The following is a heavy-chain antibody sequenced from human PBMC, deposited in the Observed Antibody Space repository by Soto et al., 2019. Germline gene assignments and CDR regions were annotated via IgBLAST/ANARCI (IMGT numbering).Heavy chain of an antibody. CDR2: KTYDGSNK. CDR1: GFMFSSYA. Sequence: QVQLVESGGGVVQPGRSLRLSCAASGFMFSSYAMHWVRQAPGKGLEWVAVKTYDGSNKYYADSVKGRFTISRDNSKNTLYLQMNSLRAEDTAVYYCARAGGLLVDYWGQGTRVTVSS. V-gene: IGHV3-30-3*01. J-gene: IGHJ4*02. CDR3: ARAGGLLVDY. D-gene: IGHD1-26*01.